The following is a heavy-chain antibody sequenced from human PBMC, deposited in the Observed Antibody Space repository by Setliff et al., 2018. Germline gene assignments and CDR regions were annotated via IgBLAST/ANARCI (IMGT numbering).Heavy chain of an antibody. CDR2: ISGSGGST. CDR3: AKWCSGGSCYDY. CDR1: GFTFSSYA. Sequence: LRLSCAASGFTFSSYAMSWVRQAPGKGLEWVSAISGSGGSTYYADSVKGRFTISRDNSKNTLYLQMNSLRAEDTAVYYCAKWCSGGSCYDYWGQGTLVTVSS. J-gene: IGHJ4*02. V-gene: IGHV3-23*01. D-gene: IGHD2-15*01.